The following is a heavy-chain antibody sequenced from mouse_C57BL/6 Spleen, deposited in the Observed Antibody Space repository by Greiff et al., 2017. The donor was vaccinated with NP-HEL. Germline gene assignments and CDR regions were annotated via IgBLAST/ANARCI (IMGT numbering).Heavy chain of an antibody. J-gene: IGHJ2*01. Sequence: EVQVVESEGGLVQPGSSMKLSCTASGFTFSDYYMAWVRQVPEKGLEWVANINYDGSSTYYLDSLKSRFIISRDNAKNILYLQMSSLKSEDTATYYCARNWVYFDYWGQGTTLTVSS. D-gene: IGHD4-1*01. CDR3: ARNWVYFDY. CDR2: INYDGSST. CDR1: GFTFSDYY. V-gene: IGHV5-16*01.